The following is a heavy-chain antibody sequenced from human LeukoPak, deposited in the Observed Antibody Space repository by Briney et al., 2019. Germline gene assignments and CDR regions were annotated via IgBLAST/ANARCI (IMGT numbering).Heavy chain of an antibody. Sequence: GESLKISCKGSGYIFTNYWIGWVRQMPGKGLEWMGIIYPGGSETRYDPSFQGQVTISADSSTSTAYLQWSSLRASDTAMHYCARASRDGYNQNFDHWGQGTLVTVSS. D-gene: IGHD5-24*01. CDR3: ARASRDGYNQNFDH. V-gene: IGHV5-51*01. CDR2: IYPGGSET. CDR1: GYIFTNYW. J-gene: IGHJ4*02.